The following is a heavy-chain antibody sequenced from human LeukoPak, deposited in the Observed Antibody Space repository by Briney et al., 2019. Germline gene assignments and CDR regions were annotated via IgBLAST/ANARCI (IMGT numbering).Heavy chain of an antibody. V-gene: IGHV1-18*01. Sequence: ASVKLSCKASGSTVTTSGISWGRQAPGPGLEWMRWISAYNVNTNYAQKLQGRVTMTTDTSTSTAYMELRSLRSDDTAVDYCASDYGGIGYWGQGTLVTVSS. CDR3: ASDYGGIGY. D-gene: IGHD4-23*01. J-gene: IGHJ4*02. CDR2: ISAYNVNT. CDR1: GSTVTTSG.